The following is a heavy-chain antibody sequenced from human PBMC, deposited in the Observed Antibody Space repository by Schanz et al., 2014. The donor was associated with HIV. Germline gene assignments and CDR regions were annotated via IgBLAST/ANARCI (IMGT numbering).Heavy chain of an antibody. CDR2: INHRGST. CDR3: ARVSEYSGYRGGEFPY. Sequence: QVQLQQRGTGLLKPSETLELTCAVYRGEGSGHYWTWIRQNPEKGLEWSGEINHRGSTNYNPSLGSRVTMSVDTSKPQFSLKLSSVTAADTAVSYCARVSEYSGYRGGEFPYWGQGTLLPVSS. CDR1: RGEGSGHY. V-gene: IGHV4-34*02. D-gene: IGHD5-12*01. J-gene: IGHJ4*02.